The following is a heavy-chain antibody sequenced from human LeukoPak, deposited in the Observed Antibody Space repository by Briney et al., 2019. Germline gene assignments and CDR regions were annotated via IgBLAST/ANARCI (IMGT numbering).Heavy chain of an antibody. D-gene: IGHD5-12*01. V-gene: IGHV1-69*10. CDR3: ASPRGYSGYDGEDY. CDR1: GGTFSNYA. J-gene: IGHJ4*02. CDR2: IIPMFGVA. Sequence: SVKVSCKASGGTFSNYAISWVRQAPGQGLEWMGGIIPMFGVANYAQKFQGRVTITADKSTSIAYMELSSLRAEDTAVYYCASPRGYSGYDGEDYWGQGTLVTVSS.